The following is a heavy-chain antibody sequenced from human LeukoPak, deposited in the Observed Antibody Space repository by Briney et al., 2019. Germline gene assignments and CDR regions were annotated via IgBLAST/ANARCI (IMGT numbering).Heavy chain of an antibody. J-gene: IGHJ4*02. D-gene: IGHD3-16*01. CDR3: ARSGGSDY. CDR1: GFTFSSYW. CDR2: INQDGSEI. V-gene: IGHV3-7*04. Sequence: GGSLRLSCAASGFTFSSYWMSWVRQAPGKGLEWVANINQDGSEIYYADSVKGRFTISRDNAKNSLYLQMNSLRDEDTAVYYCARSGGSDYWGQGTLVTVSS.